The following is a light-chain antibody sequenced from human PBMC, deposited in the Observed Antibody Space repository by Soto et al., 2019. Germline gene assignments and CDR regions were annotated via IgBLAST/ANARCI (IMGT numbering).Light chain of an antibody. Sequence: EIGLTQSPGTLSLYPGKRATLSCRASQTVGSSYIAWYQQKPGQTPRLLIYAASSRATGVPDRFSGSGSGTDFTLTISRLEPEDFAVYYCQHYVSSSWMFGQGTKVDI. V-gene: IGKV3-20*01. CDR2: AAS. J-gene: IGKJ1*01. CDR3: QHYVSSSWM. CDR1: QTVGSSY.